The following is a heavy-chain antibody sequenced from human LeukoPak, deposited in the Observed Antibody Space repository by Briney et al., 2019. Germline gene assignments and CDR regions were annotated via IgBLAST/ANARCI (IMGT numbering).Heavy chain of an antibody. CDR2: ISGSGGST. V-gene: IGHV3-23*01. CDR3: AKETRTYYYDSSGYFDY. Sequence: PGGSLRLSCVASGFTFNSYWMTWVRQAPGKGLEWVSAISGSGGSTYYADSVKGRFTISRDNSKNTLYLQMNSLRAEDTAVYYCAKETRTYYYDSSGYFDYWGQGTLVTVSS. D-gene: IGHD3-22*01. CDR1: GFTFNSYW. J-gene: IGHJ4*02.